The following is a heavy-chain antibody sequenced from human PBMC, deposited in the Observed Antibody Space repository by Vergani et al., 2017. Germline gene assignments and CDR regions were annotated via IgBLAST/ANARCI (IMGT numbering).Heavy chain of an antibody. D-gene: IGHD1-1*01. CDR3: ARELSGVTRSKLERGYYFDY. V-gene: IGHV1-69*01. CDR2: IIPIFGTA. J-gene: IGHJ4*02. Sequence: QVQLVQSGAEVKKPGSSVKVSCKASGGTFSSYAISWVRQAPGQGLEWMGGIIPIFGTANYAQKFQGRVTITADESTSTAYMELSSLRSEDTAVYYCARELSGVTRSKLERGYYFDYWGQGTLVTVSS. CDR1: GGTFSSYA.